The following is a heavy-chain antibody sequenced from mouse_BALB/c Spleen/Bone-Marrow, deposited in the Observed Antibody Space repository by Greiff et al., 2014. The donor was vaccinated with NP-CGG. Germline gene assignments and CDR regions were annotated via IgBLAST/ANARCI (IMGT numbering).Heavy chain of an antibody. V-gene: IGHV1-87*01. CDR1: GYTLTSYW. D-gene: IGHD2-4*01. CDR2: IYHGDGGT. CDR3: ARTTMMTTGGYYAMDY. J-gene: IGHJ4*01. Sequence: VQLVESGAGLARPGASVKLSCKASGYTLTSYWMQWVNQRPGQGLEWIGDIYHGDGGTRYTQTFKGNATLTADKSPSTAYMQLSILVSDDSSVDYCARTTMMTTGGYYAMDYWGQGTSVTVSS.